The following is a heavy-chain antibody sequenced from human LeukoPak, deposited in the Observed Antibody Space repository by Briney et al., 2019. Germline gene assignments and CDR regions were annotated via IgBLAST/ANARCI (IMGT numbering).Heavy chain of an antibody. J-gene: IGHJ4*02. D-gene: IGHD6-13*01. Sequence: SETLSLTCSVSGGPMSSYYWSWIRQPAGKGLEWIRRIYTDGSTKYNPSLKSRVTLSVDTSKRHFSLRLNSVTAADTAVYYCATYKQHLAFDNWGQGTLVTVSS. CDR3: ATYKQHLAFDN. CDR2: IYTDGST. V-gene: IGHV4-4*07. CDR1: GGPMSSYY.